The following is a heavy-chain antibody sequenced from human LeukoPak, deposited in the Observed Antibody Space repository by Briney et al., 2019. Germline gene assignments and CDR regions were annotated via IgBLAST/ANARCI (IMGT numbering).Heavy chain of an antibody. CDR3: ARSALDYVCHY. V-gene: IGHV4-61*02. J-gene: IGHJ4*02. CDR1: GGSISSGSYY. Sequence: PSETLSLTCTVSGGSISSGSYYWSWIWQPAGKGLEWIGRIYTSGSTNYNPSLKSRVTISVDTSKNQFSLKLSSVTAADTAVYYCARSALDYVCHYWGQGTLVTVSS. CDR2: IYTSGST. D-gene: IGHD3-16*01.